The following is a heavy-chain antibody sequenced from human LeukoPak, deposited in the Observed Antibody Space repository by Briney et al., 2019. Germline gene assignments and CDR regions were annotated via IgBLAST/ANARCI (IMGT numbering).Heavy chain of an antibody. D-gene: IGHD3-22*01. CDR1: GYAFTKYY. V-gene: IGHV1-69*13. CDR2: IIPIFGTA. CDR3: ARAEAYYYDSSGYYYV. Sequence: ASVKVSCKASGYAFTKYYIHWVRQAPGQGLEWMGGIIPIFGTANYAQKFQGRVTITADESTSTAYMELSSLRSEDTAVYYCARAEAYYYDSSGYYYVWGQGTTVTVSS. J-gene: IGHJ6*02.